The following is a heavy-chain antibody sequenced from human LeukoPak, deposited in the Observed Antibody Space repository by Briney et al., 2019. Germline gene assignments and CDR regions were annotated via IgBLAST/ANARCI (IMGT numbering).Heavy chain of an antibody. V-gene: IGHV1-2*02. CDR1: GYTFTGYY. Sequence: ASVKVSCKASGYTFTGYYMHWVRQAPGQGLEWMGWINPNSGGTNYAQKFQGRVTMTRDTSISTAYMELSRLRSDDTAVYYCAREIAVAAKINYYYYMDVWGKGTTVTISS. D-gene: IGHD6-19*01. CDR2: INPNSGGT. CDR3: AREIAVAAKINYYYYMDV. J-gene: IGHJ6*03.